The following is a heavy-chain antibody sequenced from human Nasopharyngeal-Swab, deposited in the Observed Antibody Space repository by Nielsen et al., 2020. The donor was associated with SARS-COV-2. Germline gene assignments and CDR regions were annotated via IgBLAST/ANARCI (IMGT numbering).Heavy chain of an antibody. J-gene: IGHJ4*02. CDR3: ARGGGVG. V-gene: IGHV1-69*01. CDR2: IIPIFGTA. D-gene: IGHD2-15*01. Sequence: WVRQAPGQGLEGMGGIIPIFGTANYAQKFQGRVTITADESTSTADMEVSSLRSEDTAVYYCARGGGVGWGQGTLVTVSS.